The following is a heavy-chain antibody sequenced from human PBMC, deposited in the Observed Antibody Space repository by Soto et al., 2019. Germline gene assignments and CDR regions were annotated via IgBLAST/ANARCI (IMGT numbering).Heavy chain of an antibody. CDR3: ARPQADIVVVVAATPNDAFDI. V-gene: IGHV3-21*01. J-gene: IGHJ3*02. CDR2: ISSSSSYI. D-gene: IGHD2-15*01. Sequence: GGSLRLSCAASGFTFSSYSMNWVRQAPGKGLEWVSSISSSSSYIYYADSVKGRFTISRDNAKNSLYLQMNSLRAEDTAVYYCARPQADIVVVVAATPNDAFDIWGQGTMVTVSS. CDR1: GFTFSSYS.